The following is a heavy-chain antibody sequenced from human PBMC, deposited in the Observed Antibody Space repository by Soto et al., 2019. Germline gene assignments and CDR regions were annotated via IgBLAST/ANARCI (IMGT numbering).Heavy chain of an antibody. D-gene: IGHD4-17*01. CDR1: GGSFSGYY. V-gene: IGHV4-34*01. CDR3: ARGRVTYGDYDFRMMTTDFDY. CDR2: INHSGST. J-gene: IGHJ4*02. Sequence: PSETLSLTCAVYGGSFSGYYWSWIRQPPGKGLEWIGEINHSGSTNYNPSLKSRVTISVDTSKNQFSLKLSSVTAADTAVYYCARGRVTYGDYDFRMMTTDFDYWGQGTLVTVSS.